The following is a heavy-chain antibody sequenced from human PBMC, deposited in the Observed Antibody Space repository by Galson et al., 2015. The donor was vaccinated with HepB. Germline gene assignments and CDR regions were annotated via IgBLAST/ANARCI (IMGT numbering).Heavy chain of an antibody. CDR2: ISAYNGNT. CDR1: GYTFTSYG. D-gene: IGHD3-3*01. J-gene: IGHJ6*02. CDR3: ARELTIFGVVIIPGYYYYGMDV. Sequence: SVKVSCKASGYTFTSYGISWVRQAPGQGLEWMGWISAYNGNTNYAQKLQGRVTMTTDTSTSTAYMELRSLRSDDTAVYYCARELTIFGVVIIPGYYYYGMDVWGQGTTVTVSS. V-gene: IGHV1-18*04.